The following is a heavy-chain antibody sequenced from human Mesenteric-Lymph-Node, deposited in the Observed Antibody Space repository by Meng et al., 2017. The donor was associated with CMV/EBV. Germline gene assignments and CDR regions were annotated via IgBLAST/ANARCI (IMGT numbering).Heavy chain of an antibody. Sequence: GSLRLSCTVSGGSISSYYWSWIRQPPGKGLEWIGYIYYSGSTNYNPSLKSRVTISVDTSKNQFSLKITSVTAADTAVYYCTRGSGLAGYWGQGTQVTVSS. J-gene: IGHJ4*02. CDR2: IYYSGST. CDR3: TRGSGLAGY. V-gene: IGHV4-59*12. CDR1: GGSISSYY.